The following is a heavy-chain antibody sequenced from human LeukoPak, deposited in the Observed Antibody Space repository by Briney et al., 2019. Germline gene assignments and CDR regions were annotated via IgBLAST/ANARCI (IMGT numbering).Heavy chain of an antibody. J-gene: IGHJ3*02. CDR1: GGTFSGYY. V-gene: IGHV4-34*01. Sequence: SETLSLTCAVYGGTFSGYYWSWIRQPPGKRLEWVGESNDSGGTNYNPSLKSRVTISADKSKNQVSLKLTSVTAADTAVYYCARLVHHDYYPFDIWGQGTMVTVSS. CDR2: SNDSGGT. CDR3: ARLVHHDYYPFDI. D-gene: IGHD1-26*01.